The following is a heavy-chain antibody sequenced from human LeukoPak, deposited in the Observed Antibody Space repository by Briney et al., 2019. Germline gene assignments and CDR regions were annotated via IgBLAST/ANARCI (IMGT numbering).Heavy chain of an antibody. D-gene: IGHD5-18*01. Sequence: GASVKVSCKASGGTFSSYAISWVRQAPGQGLEWMGWINPNSGGTNYAQKFQGRVTMTRDTSISTAYMELSRLRSDDTAVYYCARGRRYSYGRPSHYYYMDVWGKGTTVTISS. CDR3: ARGRRYSYGRPSHYYYMDV. V-gene: IGHV1-2*02. CDR1: GGTFSSYA. J-gene: IGHJ6*03. CDR2: INPNSGGT.